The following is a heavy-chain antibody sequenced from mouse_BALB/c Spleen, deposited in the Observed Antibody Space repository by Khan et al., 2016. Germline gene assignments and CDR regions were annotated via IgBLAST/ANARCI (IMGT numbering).Heavy chain of an antibody. CDR3: ARQNYASSRQFAY. CDR1: GYTSTNYG. CDR2: INTYTGEP. Sequence: QIQLVQSGPELKKPGETVRISCKASGYTSTNYGMNWVKQAPGKGLKWMGWINTYTGEPTYADDFKGRFAFSLETSASTACLQSNNLQNEDTATYYCARQNYASSRQFAYWGQGPLVTVSA. V-gene: IGHV9-3-1*01. D-gene: IGHD1-1*01. J-gene: IGHJ3*01.